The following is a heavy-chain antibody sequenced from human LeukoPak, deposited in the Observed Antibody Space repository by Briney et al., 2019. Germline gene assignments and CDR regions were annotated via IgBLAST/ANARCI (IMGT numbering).Heavy chain of an antibody. CDR3: AKGSYSGFSARADY. V-gene: IGHV3-23*01. J-gene: IGHJ4*02. CDR2: ISGSDVST. D-gene: IGHD5-12*01. Sequence: PGGSLRLSCAASGFTFSTFAMNWVRQAPGKGLEGVSAISGSDVSTFYADSVKGRFTISRDDSKNTVYLQMNSLRAEDTAVYYCAKGSYSGFSARADYWGQGILVTDTS. CDR1: GFTFSTFA.